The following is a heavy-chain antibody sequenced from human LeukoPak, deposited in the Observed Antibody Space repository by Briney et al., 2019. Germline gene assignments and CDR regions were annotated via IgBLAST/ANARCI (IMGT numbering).Heavy chain of an antibody. CDR3: ARDEDITVNYFGY. CDR2: ISSSSSTI. J-gene: IGHJ4*02. Sequence: GGSLRLSCAASGFTFSSYSMNWVRQAPGKGLEWVSYISSSSSTIYYADSVKGRFTISRDNAKNSLYLQMISLRDEDTAVYYCARDEDITVNYFGYWGQGTLVTVSS. D-gene: IGHD4-17*01. CDR1: GFTFSSYS. V-gene: IGHV3-48*02.